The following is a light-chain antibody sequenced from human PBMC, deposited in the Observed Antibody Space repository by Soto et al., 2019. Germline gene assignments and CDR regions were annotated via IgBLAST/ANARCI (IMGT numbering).Light chain of an antibody. CDR1: SSDIGSYNF. J-gene: IGLJ2*01. CDR3: TSYAGGNILV. Sequence: QSVLTQPPSASGSPGQSVTISCTGTSSDIGSYNFVSWYQQHPGKAPKVMLYEVRKRPSGVPDCFSGSKSGNTASLTVSGLQADDEADYYCTSYAGGNILVFGGGTKLTVL. CDR2: EVR. V-gene: IGLV2-8*01.